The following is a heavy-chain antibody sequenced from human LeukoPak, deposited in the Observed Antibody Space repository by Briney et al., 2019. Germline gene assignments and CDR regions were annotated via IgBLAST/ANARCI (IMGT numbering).Heavy chain of an antibody. Sequence: GASAKVSCKASGYTFTGYYMHWVRQAPGQGLEWMGWINPNSGGTNYAQKFQGWVTMTRDTSISTAYMELSRLRSDDTAVYYCARGVLPAAMRGVGDAFDIWGQGTMVTVSS. CDR3: ARGVLPAAMRGVGDAFDI. CDR1: GYTFTGYY. J-gene: IGHJ3*02. D-gene: IGHD2-2*01. CDR2: INPNSGGT. V-gene: IGHV1-2*04.